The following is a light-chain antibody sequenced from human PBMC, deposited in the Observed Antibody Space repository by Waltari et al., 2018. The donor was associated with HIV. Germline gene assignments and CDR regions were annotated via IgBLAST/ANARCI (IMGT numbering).Light chain of an antibody. V-gene: IGKV3-20*01. Sequence: EIVLTQSPGTLSLSPGERATLSCKASQTVNSGYLAWYQQKAGQAPRLLVYGPSTRASGIADRFSCRGSGTDFTLTITALEPEDSAVYHCHQYGASPHTFGQGTKLEIE. CDR1: QTVNSGY. CDR2: GPS. J-gene: IGKJ2*01. CDR3: HQYGASPHT.